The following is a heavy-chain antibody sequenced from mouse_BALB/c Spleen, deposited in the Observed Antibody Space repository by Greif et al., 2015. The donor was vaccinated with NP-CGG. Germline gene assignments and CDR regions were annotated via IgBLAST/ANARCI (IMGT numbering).Heavy chain of an antibody. J-gene: IGHJ3*01. CDR3: ARWIDYDYDDVVWFAY. CDR1: GYTFTSYT. V-gene: IGHV1-4*01. D-gene: IGHD2-4*01. Sequence: QVQLQRSGAELARPGASVKMSCKASGYTFTSYTMHRVKQRPGQGLEWIGYINPSSGYTNYNQKFKDKATLTADKSSSTAYMQLSSLTSEDSAVYYCARWIDYDYDDVVWFAYWGQGTLVTVSA. CDR2: INPSSGYT.